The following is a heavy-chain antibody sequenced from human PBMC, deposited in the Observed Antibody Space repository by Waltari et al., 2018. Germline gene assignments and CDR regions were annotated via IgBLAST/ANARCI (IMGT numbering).Heavy chain of an antibody. Sequence: QVQLVESGGGVVQPGRSLSLSCAASGFNFSSYATHWVRQAPGKGLEWVAVISYDGTNKYYADSVKGRFTTSRDNSKNTLYLQMDSLRTEDTAVYYCARDPGRITGTTFDYWGQGTLVTVSS. CDR1: GFNFSSYA. J-gene: IGHJ4*02. CDR3: ARDPGRITGTTFDY. V-gene: IGHV3-30-3*01. D-gene: IGHD1-7*01. CDR2: ISYDGTNK.